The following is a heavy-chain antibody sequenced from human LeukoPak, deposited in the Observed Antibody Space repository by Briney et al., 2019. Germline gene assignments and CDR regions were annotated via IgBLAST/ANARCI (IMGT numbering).Heavy chain of an antibody. CDR1: GFTFSSYW. J-gene: IGHJ5*02. CDR3: ARRDGIAAAGTDWFDP. CDR2: IYYSGST. D-gene: IGHD6-13*01. V-gene: IGHV4-39*01. Sequence: GSLRLSCAASGFTFSSYWMHWVRQPPGKGLEWIGSIYYSGSTYYNPSLKSRVTISVDTSKNQFSLKLSSVTAADTAVYYCARRDGIAAAGTDWFDPWGQGTLVTVSS.